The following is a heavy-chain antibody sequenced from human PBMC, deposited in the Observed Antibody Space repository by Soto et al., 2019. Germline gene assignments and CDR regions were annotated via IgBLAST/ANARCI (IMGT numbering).Heavy chain of an antibody. CDR1: GFTFSSYA. CDR3: AREVDVAGYFDY. J-gene: IGHJ4*02. V-gene: IGHV3-23*01. Sequence: GGSLRLSCAASGFTFSSYAMSWVRQAPGKGLEWVSAISGNGGSTYYADSVKGRFTISRDNSKNTLYLQMNSLRAEDTAVYYCAREVDVAGYFDYWGQGTLVTVSS. D-gene: IGHD6-19*01. CDR2: ISGNGGST.